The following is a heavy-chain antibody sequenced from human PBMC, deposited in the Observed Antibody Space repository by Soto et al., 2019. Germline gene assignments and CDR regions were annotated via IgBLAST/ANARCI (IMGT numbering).Heavy chain of an antibody. CDR3: ARAGYRTYYYDSSGYYYSWYFDY. CDR2: VFHTGST. Sequence: SETLSLTCTVSGDSINTFLWSWIRQPPGKGLEFIGYVFHTGSTNYSPSLRSRVTISVDTSKNQFSLKLSSVTAADTAVYYCARAGYRTYYYDSSGYYYSWYFDYWGQGTLVTV. J-gene: IGHJ4*02. V-gene: IGHV4-59*12. CDR1: GDSINTFL. D-gene: IGHD3-22*01.